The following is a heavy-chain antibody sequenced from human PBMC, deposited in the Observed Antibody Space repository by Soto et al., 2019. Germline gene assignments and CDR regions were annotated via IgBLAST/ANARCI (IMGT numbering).Heavy chain of an antibody. CDR1: GYTFTGYY. J-gene: IGHJ6*02. CDR3: ARGDILTGYYRVYYYYGMDV. V-gene: IGHV1-2*02. D-gene: IGHD3-9*01. CDR2: INPNSGGT. Sequence: QVQLVQSGAEVKKPGASVKVSCKASGYTFTGYYMHWVRQAPGQGLEWMGWINPNSGGTNYAQKFQGRVTMTRDTSISTAYMELSRLRSDDTAVYYCARGDILTGYYRVYYYYGMDVWGQGTTVTVSS.